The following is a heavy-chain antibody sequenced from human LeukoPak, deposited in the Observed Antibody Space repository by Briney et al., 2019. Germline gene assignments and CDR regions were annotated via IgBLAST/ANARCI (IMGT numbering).Heavy chain of an antibody. CDR3: VRTIAVAVAFDY. CDR1: GFTFSSYT. Sequence: GGSLRHSCAASGFTFSSYTMHWVRQAPGKGLEHVSAIGSNGGSTYHANSMKGRFIITRDNSKNTLYLQMGSLRAEDMAVYYCVRTIAVAVAFDYWGQGTLVTVSS. J-gene: IGHJ4*02. CDR2: IGSNGGST. D-gene: IGHD6-19*01. V-gene: IGHV3-64*01.